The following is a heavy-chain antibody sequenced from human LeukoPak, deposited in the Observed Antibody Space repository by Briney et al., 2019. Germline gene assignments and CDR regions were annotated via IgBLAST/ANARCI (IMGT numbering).Heavy chain of an antibody. J-gene: IGHJ4*02. Sequence: GASVKVSCKASGGSFTNYVITWVRQAPGQGLEWMGGIISMFGLVNYAENFRGRVTIVADESTTTAYMEMSSLRSEDTAVYYCARSGHSGSYYSQNWGQGTLVTVSS. D-gene: IGHD1-26*01. CDR2: IISMFGLV. CDR3: ARSGHSGSYYSQN. CDR1: GGSFTNYV. V-gene: IGHV1-69*13.